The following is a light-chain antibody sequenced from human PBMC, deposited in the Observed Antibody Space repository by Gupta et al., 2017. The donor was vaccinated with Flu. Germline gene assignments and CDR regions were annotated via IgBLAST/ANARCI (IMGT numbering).Light chain of an antibody. CDR1: QSISSW. Sequence: DIQMTQSPSTLSASVADRVTITCRASQSISSWLAWYQQKPGKAPRLLIYKASSLESGVPSRFSGSGSGTEFTLTISSLQADDFATYYCQQYNSYPWTFGQGTKVEIK. V-gene: IGKV1-5*03. CDR2: KAS. CDR3: QQYNSYPWT. J-gene: IGKJ1*01.